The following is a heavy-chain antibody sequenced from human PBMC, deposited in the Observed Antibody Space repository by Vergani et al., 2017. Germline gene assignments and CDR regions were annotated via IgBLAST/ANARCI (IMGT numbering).Heavy chain of an antibody. CDR2: INHSGST. CDR1: GGSFSGYY. J-gene: IGHJ4*02. Sequence: QVQLQQWGAGLLKPSETLSLTCAVYGGSFSGYYWSWIRQPPGKGLEWIGEINHSGSTNYNPSLKSRVTISVDTSKNQFSMKLSSVTAADTAVYYCARGRRITMVRVVIWGIDYWGQGTLVTVSS. V-gene: IGHV4-34*01. D-gene: IGHD3-10*01. CDR3: ARGRRITMVRVVIWGIDY.